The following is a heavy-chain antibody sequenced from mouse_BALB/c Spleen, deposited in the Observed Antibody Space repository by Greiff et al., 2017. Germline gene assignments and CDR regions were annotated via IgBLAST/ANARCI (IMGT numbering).Heavy chain of an antibody. V-gene: IGHV14-3*02. J-gene: IGHJ2*01. Sequence: VQLQQSGAELVKPGASVKLSCTASGFNIKDTYMHWVKQRPEQGLEWIGRIDPANGNTKYDPKFQGKATITADTSSNTAYLQLSSLTSEDTAVYYRARGDGYDYFDYWGQGTTLTVSS. D-gene: IGHD2-2*01. CDR3: ARGDGYDYFDY. CDR2: IDPANGNT. CDR1: GFNIKDTY.